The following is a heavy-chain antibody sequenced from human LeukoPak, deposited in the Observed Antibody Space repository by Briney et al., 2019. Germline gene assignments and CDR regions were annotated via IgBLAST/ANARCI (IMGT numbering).Heavy chain of an antibody. Sequence: GSSVNVSCKASGGTFSSYAISWVRQTPGQGLEWMGRIFPIFGTANYAQKVKGRVTIATDGANSTASVELSRLKDERSAVSYCPRSDVKAEGYYYYMVVWGKGSTVTVTS. CDR1: GGTFSSYA. CDR2: IFPIFGTA. J-gene: IGHJ6*03. CDR3: PRSDVKAEGYYYYMVV. V-gene: IGHV1-69*05. D-gene: IGHD2-15*01.